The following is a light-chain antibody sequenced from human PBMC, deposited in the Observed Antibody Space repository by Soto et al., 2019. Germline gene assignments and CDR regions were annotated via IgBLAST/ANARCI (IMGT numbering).Light chain of an antibody. CDR3: QQYDSSPRT. CDR2: GAS. J-gene: IGKJ1*01. V-gene: IGKV3-20*01. CDR1: QSFTSTS. Sequence: EIVLTQSPGTLSLSPGERATLSCRARQSFTSTSLAWYQQKPGQAPRLLISGASRRAAGIPDRFSGSGSGTDFTLTISRLESEDIAVYYCQQYDSSPRTFGQGTKVDIK.